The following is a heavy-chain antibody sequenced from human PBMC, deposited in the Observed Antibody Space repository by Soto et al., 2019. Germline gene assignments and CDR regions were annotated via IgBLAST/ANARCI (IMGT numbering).Heavy chain of an antibody. V-gene: IGHV3-21*01. CDR3: ARDLKTGTIFGVVIVPVYYYYGMDV. CDR2: ISSSSSYI. D-gene: IGHD3-3*01. CDR1: GFTFSGYS. Sequence: PGGSLRLSCAASGFTFSGYSMNWVRQAPGKGLEWVSSISSSSSYIYYADSVKGRFTISRDNAKNSLYLQMNSLRAEDTAVYYCARDLKTGTIFGVVIVPVYYYYGMDVWGQGTTVTVSS. J-gene: IGHJ6*02.